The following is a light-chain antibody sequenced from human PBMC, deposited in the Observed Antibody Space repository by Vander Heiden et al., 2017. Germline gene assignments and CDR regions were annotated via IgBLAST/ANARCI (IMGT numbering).Light chain of an antibody. Sequence: EIVLTQSPATLSLSPGERATLSCRASQSVSSYLAWYQQKPGQAPRLLIYDASSGSGTDFTLTISSLEPEDFAVYYCQQRSNWPITFRGGTKVEIK. CDR2: DAS. CDR1: QSVSSY. V-gene: IGKV3-11*01. J-gene: IGKJ4*01. CDR3: QQRSNWPIT.